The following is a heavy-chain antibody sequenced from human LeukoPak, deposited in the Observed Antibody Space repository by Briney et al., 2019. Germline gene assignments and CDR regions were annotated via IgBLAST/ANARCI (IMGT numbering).Heavy chain of an antibody. CDR1: GGTFSSYT. D-gene: IGHD5-24*01. J-gene: IGHJ4*02. CDR2: IIPILGIA. CDR3: ATCNEMATSDKRYFDY. V-gene: IGHV1-69*02. Sequence: SVKVSCKASGGTFSSYTISWVRQAPGQGLEWMGRIIPILGIANYAQKFQGRVTITADKSTSTAYMELSSLRSEDTAVYYCATCNEMATSDKRYFDYWGQGTLVTVSS.